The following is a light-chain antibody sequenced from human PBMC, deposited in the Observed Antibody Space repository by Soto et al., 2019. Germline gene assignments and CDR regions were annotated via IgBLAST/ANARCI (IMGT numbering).Light chain of an antibody. V-gene: IGLV2-14*01. CDR3: SSYTTNSAPWV. CDR1: SSDVGGYDY. J-gene: IGLJ3*02. Sequence: QSVLTQPASVSGSPGQSITLSCTGTSSDVGGYDYVSWYQQEPGRAPKLMIYAVSNRPPGVSDRFSGSKSGNTASLTISGLQAEDEAHYYCSSYTTNSAPWVFGGGTKLTVL. CDR2: AVS.